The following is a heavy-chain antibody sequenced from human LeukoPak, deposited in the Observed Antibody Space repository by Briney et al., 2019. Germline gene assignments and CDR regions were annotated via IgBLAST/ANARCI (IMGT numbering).Heavy chain of an antibody. J-gene: IGHJ4*02. CDR2: INPSGGST. CDR3: ARDRKVRGVTRTDFDY. CDR1: GYTFTSYY. D-gene: IGHD3-10*01. Sequence: ASVKVSCKASGYTFTSYYMHWVRQAPGQGPEWMGIINPSGGSTSYAQKFQGRVTMTRDTSTSTVYMELSSLRSEDTAVYYCARDRKVRGVTRTDFDYWGQGTLVTVSS. V-gene: IGHV1-46*01.